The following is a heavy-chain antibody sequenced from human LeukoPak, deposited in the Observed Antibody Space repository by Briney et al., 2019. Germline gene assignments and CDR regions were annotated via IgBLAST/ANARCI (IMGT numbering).Heavy chain of an antibody. Sequence: GGSLRLSCAASGFTFSSYAMSWVRQAPGKGLEWVSAISGSGGSTYYADSVKGRFTISRDNSKNTLYLQMNSLRAEDTAVYYCAKYTVGDIVVVPAAIGTDYWGQGTLVTVSS. CDR2: ISGSGGST. D-gene: IGHD2-2*02. J-gene: IGHJ4*02. CDR1: GFTFSSYA. V-gene: IGHV3-23*01. CDR3: AKYTVGDIVVVPAAIGTDY.